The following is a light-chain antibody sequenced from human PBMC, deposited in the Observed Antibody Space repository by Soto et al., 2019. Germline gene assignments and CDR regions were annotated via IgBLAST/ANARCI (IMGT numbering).Light chain of an antibody. J-gene: IGLJ3*02. CDR2: SSN. CDR1: SSNIGSNT. V-gene: IGLV1-44*01. CDR3: AAGDDSLNGGV. Sequence: QSVLTQPPSASGTPGQRVTISCSGSSSNIGSNTGNWYQQLPGTAPKLLIYSSNQRPSGVPDRFSGSKSGTSASLAISGLQCEDEADYYCAAGDDSLNGGVFGGGTNLPVL.